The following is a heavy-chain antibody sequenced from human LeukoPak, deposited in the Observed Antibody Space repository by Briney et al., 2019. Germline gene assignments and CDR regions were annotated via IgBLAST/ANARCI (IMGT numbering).Heavy chain of an antibody. CDR1: GYTFTGYY. D-gene: IGHD2-15*01. Sequence: ASVKVSYKASGYTFTGYYMHWVRQAPGQGLEWMGWINPNSGGTNYAQKFQGWVSMTRDTSISTAYMELSRLRSDDTAVYYCARDGCSGGSCPYGMDVWGQGTTVTVSS. V-gene: IGHV1-2*04. CDR2: INPNSGGT. CDR3: ARDGCSGGSCPYGMDV. J-gene: IGHJ6*02.